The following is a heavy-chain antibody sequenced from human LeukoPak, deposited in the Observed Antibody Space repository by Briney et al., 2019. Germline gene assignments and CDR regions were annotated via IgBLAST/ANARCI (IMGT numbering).Heavy chain of an antibody. J-gene: IGHJ4*02. CDR3: AKQMGLGIIAVAGT. CDR2: ISSNSVPRT. CDR1: GFTFSSFA. D-gene: IGHD6-19*01. Sequence: PGGSLRLSCAASGFTFSSFAMSWVRQAPGKGLEWVSGISSNSVPRTYYTDSVKGRFTISRDNSKDTLNLEMNSLRAEDTAVYYCAKQMGLGIIAVAGTWGQGTLVTVSS. V-gene: IGHV3-23*01.